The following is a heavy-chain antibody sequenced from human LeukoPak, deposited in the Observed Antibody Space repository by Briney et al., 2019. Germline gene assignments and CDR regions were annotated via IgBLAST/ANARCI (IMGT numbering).Heavy chain of an antibody. CDR2: ISSSGSTI. Sequence: GGSLRLSCAASGFTFSSYSMSWIRQAPGQGLEWVSYISSSGSTIYYAETVKGRVTISRDNATSSLYLQLSSLRAEDTAVYYCARRGSGSGCPRDYYYYMDVWGKGTTVTVSS. CDR3: ARRGSGSGCPRDYYYYMDV. D-gene: IGHD6-13*01. J-gene: IGHJ6*03. CDR1: GFTFSSYS. V-gene: IGHV3-11*01.